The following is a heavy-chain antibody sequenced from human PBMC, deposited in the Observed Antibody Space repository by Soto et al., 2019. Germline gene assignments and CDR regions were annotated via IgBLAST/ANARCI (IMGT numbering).Heavy chain of an antibody. D-gene: IGHD6-25*01. CDR3: AKDHGYNSEPLPWFDP. J-gene: IGHJ5*02. CDR1: GFTFSRYA. CDR2: ISGSGGST. Sequence: GGSLRLSCAASGFTFSRYAMSWVRQAPGKGLEWVSTISGSGGSTYYADSVKGRFTISRDNSKNTLYLEMNSLRAEDTAVYYCAKDHGYNSEPLPWFDPWGQGTLVTVSS. V-gene: IGHV3-23*01.